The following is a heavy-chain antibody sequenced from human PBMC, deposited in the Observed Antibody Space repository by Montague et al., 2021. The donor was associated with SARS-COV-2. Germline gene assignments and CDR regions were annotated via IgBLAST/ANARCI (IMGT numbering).Heavy chain of an antibody. CDR2: LYYSGST. V-gene: IGHV4-59*01. J-gene: IGHJ1*01. CDR1: DDSMGGYY. Sequence: SETLSLTCNVSDDSMGGYYWSWIRQSPGKGLEWIGYLYYSGSTSINPSLRSRVTISADTSKNQVSLKMTSVTTADTAVYYCAEGFTSWSGAGYWGQGTLVTVSS. D-gene: IGHD3-10*01. CDR3: AEGFTSWSGAGY.